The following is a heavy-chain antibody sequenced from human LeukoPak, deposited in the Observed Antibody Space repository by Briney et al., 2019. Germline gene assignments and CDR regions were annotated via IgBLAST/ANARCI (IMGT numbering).Heavy chain of an antibody. V-gene: IGHV1-24*01. D-gene: IGHD3-10*01. CDR1: GYTLTELS. J-gene: IGHJ6*03. CDR2: FDPEDGET. Sequence: ASVKVSCKFSGYTLTELSMHWVRQAPGKGLEWMGGFDPEDGETIYAQKFQGRVTMTEDTSTDTAYMELSSLRSEDTAVYYCATATGVKNYYFYMDVWGRGTTVTVSS. CDR3: ATATGVKNYYFYMDV.